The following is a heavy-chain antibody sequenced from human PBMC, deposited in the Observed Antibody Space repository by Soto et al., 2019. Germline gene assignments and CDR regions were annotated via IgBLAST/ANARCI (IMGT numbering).Heavy chain of an antibody. V-gene: IGHV4-39*01. D-gene: IGHD2-2*01. Sequence: PSGAGFLTCTGSGVSIISGSYGWGWIRQPPGKGLEWIGSIYYRGTTYYNPSLKSRVTISVDTSKNQFSLKLSSVTAADTAVYYCARHGGYQLLGVPIDYWGQGTLVTVSS. J-gene: IGHJ4*02. CDR1: GVSIISGSYG. CDR2: IYYRGTT. CDR3: ARHGGYQLLGVPIDY.